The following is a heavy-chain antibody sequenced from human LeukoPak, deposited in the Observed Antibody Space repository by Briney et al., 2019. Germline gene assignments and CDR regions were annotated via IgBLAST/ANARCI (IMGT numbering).Heavy chain of an antibody. CDR2: IYSGGST. D-gene: IGHD3-10*01. CDR1: GFTFDDYA. CDR3: EAMVRGVIITFGMDV. Sequence: PGRSLRLSCAASGFTFDDYAMHWVRQAPGKGLEWVSAIYSGGSTYYADSVKGRFTISRDNSKNTLYLQMNSLRAEDTAVYYCEAMVRGVIITFGMDVWGQGTTVTVSS. J-gene: IGHJ6*02. V-gene: IGHV3-66*01.